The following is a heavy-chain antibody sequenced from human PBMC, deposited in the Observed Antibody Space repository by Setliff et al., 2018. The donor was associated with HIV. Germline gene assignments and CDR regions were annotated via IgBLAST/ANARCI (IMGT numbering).Heavy chain of an antibody. D-gene: IGHD3-10*01. CDR2: VDPENGKT. CDR1: GYTFADHF. Sequence: ASVKVSCKASGYTFADHFMYWVQQAPGKGLVYMGRVDPENGKTIYAEKFQGRLTITADTSTDTGYMELSSLTSHDTALYYCSTNKWPMIQGVTAFDHWGPGTLVTVSS. V-gene: IGHV1-69-2*01. CDR3: STNKWPMIQGVTAFDH. J-gene: IGHJ4*02.